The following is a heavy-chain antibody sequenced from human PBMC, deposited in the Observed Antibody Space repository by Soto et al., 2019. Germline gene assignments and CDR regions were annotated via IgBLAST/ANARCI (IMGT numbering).Heavy chain of an antibody. D-gene: IGHD6-6*01. CDR2: IYYSGST. CDR3: ARDFKRYSSSKRRLEY. CDR1: GGSISSGGYY. Sequence: SETLSLTCTVSGGSISSGGYYWSWIRQHPGKGLEWIGYIYYSGSTYYNPSLKSRLTISVDTSKNQFSLKLSSVTAADTAVYYCARDFKRYSSSKRRLEYWGQGTLVTVSS. J-gene: IGHJ4*02. V-gene: IGHV4-31*03.